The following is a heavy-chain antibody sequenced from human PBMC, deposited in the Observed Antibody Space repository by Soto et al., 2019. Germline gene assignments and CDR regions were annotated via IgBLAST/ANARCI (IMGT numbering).Heavy chain of an antibody. J-gene: IGHJ4*02. CDR2: IEGDGNEK. CDR3: VRGLYTGSPHFFY. CDR1: EFTFSTYW. D-gene: IGHD1-1*01. V-gene: IGHV3-7*05. Sequence: GGSLRLSCAASEFTFSTYWMTWGRQAPGKGLEWVANIEGDGNEKNYVDSVKGRFTVSRDNAKRSLYLQMNSLRVEDTAVYYCVRGLYTGSPHFFYWGQGTLVTVSS.